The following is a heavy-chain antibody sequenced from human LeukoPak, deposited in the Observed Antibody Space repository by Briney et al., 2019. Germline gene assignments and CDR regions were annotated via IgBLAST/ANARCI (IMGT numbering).Heavy chain of an antibody. J-gene: IGHJ4*02. D-gene: IGHD4-17*01. CDR1: GGSINNCY. CDR3: ARHLRHYAGAGAYYFDY. Sequence: SETLSLTCIVSGGSINNCYWGWIRQPPGQGLEWIGYVYFSGSTTYNPSLESRVTISADMSKNQLSLRLTSVTAADTAVYYCARHLRHYAGAGAYYFDYWGQGTLVTVSS. V-gene: IGHV4-59*08. CDR2: VYFSGST.